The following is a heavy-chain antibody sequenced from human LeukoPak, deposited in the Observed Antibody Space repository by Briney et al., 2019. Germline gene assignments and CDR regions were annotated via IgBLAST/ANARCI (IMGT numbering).Heavy chain of an antibody. CDR2: ISWNSGSI. Sequence: GRSLRLSYAASRFTFDDYAMHWVRQAPGKGLEWVSGISWNSGSIGYADSVKGRFTISRDNAKNSLYLQMNSLRAEDTALYYCAKGPFYDFWSGYFDYWGQGTLVTVSS. CDR1: RFTFDDYA. CDR3: AKGPFYDFWSGYFDY. D-gene: IGHD3-3*01. J-gene: IGHJ4*02. V-gene: IGHV3-9*01.